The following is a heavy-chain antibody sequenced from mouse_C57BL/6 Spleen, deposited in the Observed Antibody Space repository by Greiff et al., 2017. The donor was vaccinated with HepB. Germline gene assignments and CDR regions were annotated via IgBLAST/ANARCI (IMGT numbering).Heavy chain of an antibody. D-gene: IGHD2-5*01. V-gene: IGHV1-62-2*01. CDR2: FYPGSGSI. J-gene: IGHJ4*01. CDR1: GYTFTEYT. CDR3: ARHEGYSNYSYYAMDY. Sequence: QVQLKESGAELVKPGASVKLSCKASGYTFTEYTIHWVKQRSGQGLEWIGWFYPGSGSIKYNEKFKDKATLTADKSSSTVYMELSRLTSEDSAVYFCARHEGYSNYSYYAMDYWGQGTSVTVSS.